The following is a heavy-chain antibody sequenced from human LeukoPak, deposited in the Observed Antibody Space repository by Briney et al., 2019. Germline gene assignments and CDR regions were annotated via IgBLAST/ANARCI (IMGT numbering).Heavy chain of an antibody. D-gene: IGHD6-25*01. CDR3: ARESSAWDY. Sequence: GGSLRLSCAASGFTFSNAWMSWVRQAPGKGLEWVANIKQDGSEKYYVDSVKGRVTISRDNAKNSLYLQMNSLRAEDTAVYYCARESSAWDYWGQGTLVTVSS. J-gene: IGHJ4*02. V-gene: IGHV3-7*01. CDR2: IKQDGSEK. CDR1: GFTFSNAW.